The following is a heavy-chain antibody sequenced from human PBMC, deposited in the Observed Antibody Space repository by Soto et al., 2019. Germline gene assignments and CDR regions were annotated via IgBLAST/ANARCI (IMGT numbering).Heavy chain of an antibody. V-gene: IGHV4-39*07. CDR1: GGSISSGDYY. D-gene: IGHD3-22*01. J-gene: IGHJ4*02. Sequence: PSETLSLTCTVSGGSISSGDYYWGWIRQPPGKGLEWIGNIYFDGSTYYNPSLQSRVSFSVDTSKKQFSLNLRSVTAADTAVYYCARVRRYYYDSSGLFDYWGQGTLVTVSS. CDR3: ARVRRYYYDSSGLFDY. CDR2: IYFDGST.